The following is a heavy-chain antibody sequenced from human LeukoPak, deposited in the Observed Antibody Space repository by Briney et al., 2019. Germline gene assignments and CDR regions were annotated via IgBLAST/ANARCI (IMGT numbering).Heavy chain of an antibody. CDR3: ARDPHIVATISGSYYYYYGMDV. CDR2: ISAYNGNT. Sequence: ASVKVSCKASGGTFSTYAISWVRQAPGQGLEWMGWISAYNGNTNYAQKLQGRVTMTTDTSTSTAYMELRSLRSDDTAVYYCARDPHIVATISGSYYYYYGMDVWGQGTTVTVSS. D-gene: IGHD5-12*01. CDR1: GGTFSTYA. V-gene: IGHV1-18*01. J-gene: IGHJ6*02.